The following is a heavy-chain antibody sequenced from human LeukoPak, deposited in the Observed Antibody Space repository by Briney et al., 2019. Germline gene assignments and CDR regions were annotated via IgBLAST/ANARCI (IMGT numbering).Heavy chain of an antibody. CDR3: ETPYYDSSAPPYDY. J-gene: IGHJ4*02. V-gene: IGHV1-18*01. D-gene: IGHD3-22*01. CDR1: GYTFTSYG. Sequence: ASVKVSCKASGYTFTSYGISWVRQAPGQGLEWMGWISAYNGNTNYAQKLQGRVTMTTDTSTSTAYMELRSLRSDDTAVYSCETPYYDSSAPPYDYWGQGTLVTVSS. CDR2: ISAYNGNT.